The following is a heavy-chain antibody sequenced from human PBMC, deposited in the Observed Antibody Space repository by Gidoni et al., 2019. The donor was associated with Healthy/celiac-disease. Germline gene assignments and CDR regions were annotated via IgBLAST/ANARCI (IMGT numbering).Heavy chain of an antibody. Sequence: QVQLQESGPGLVKPSETLSLTCTVSGGSISSYYWSWIRQPPGKGLEWIGYIYYSGSTNYNPSLKSRVTISVDTSKNQFSLKLSSVTAADTAVYYCARDSVANWGSKDDYWGQGTLVTVSS. J-gene: IGHJ4*02. CDR2: IYYSGST. D-gene: IGHD7-27*01. CDR1: GGSISSYY. CDR3: ARDSVANWGSKDDY. V-gene: IGHV4-59*01.